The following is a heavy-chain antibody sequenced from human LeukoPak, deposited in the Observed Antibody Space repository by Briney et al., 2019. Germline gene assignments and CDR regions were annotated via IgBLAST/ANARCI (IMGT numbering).Heavy chain of an antibody. J-gene: IGHJ4*02. CDR1: GFTFSSYE. CDR3: SSESRY. CDR2: ISGSGSTR. D-gene: IGHD3-22*01. V-gene: IGHV3-48*03. Sequence: GGSLRLSCSASGFTFSSYEMNWVRQAPGKGLEWVSYISGSGSTRYYADSVKGRFTISRDNAKNSLYLQMSSLRDEDTAMYYCSSESRYWGQGTLVIVSS.